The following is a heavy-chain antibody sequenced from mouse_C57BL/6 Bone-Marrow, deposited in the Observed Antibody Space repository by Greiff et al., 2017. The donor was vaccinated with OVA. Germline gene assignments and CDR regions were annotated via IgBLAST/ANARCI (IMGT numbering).Heavy chain of an antibody. CDR1: GFSLTSYG. V-gene: IGHV2-2*01. J-gene: IGHJ4*01. CDR3: ARKGGDYDKDYAMDY. CDR2: IWSGGST. Sequence: VQLHQSGPGLVKPSQCLSITCTVSGFSLTSYGVHWVRQSPGKGLEWLGVIWSGGSTDNNAAFISRLSISKDTSKGQVFLKMNRLQADDTAIYYCARKGGDYDKDYAMDYWGQGTSVTVSS. D-gene: IGHD2-4*01.